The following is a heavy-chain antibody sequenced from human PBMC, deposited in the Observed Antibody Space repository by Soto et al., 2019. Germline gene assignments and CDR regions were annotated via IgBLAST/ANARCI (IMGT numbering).Heavy chain of an antibody. D-gene: IGHD2-15*01. J-gene: IGHJ6*02. CDR2: IIPIFGTA. V-gene: IGHV1-69*13. CDR1: GGTFSSYA. CDR3: ARDVGYCSGGSCYSSGIYGMDV. Sequence: GPSVKVSCKASGGTFSSYAISWVRQAPGQGLEWMGGIIPIFGTANYAQKFQGRVTITADESTSTAYMELSSLRSEDTAVYYCARDVGYCSGGSCYSSGIYGMDVWGQGTTVTVSS.